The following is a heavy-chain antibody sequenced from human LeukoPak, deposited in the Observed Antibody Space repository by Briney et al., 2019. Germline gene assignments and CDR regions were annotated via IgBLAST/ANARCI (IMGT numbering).Heavy chain of an antibody. CDR3: ARINTYCSGGSCYRRVWYYYYGMDV. Sequence: GGSLRLSCAASGFTFSSYSMNWVRQAPGKGLEWVSYISSSSSTIYYADSVKGRFTISRDNAKNSLYLQMNSLRAEDTAVYYCARINTYCSGGSCYRRVWYYYYGMDVWGQGTTVTVSS. D-gene: IGHD2-15*01. V-gene: IGHV3-48*04. CDR1: GFTFSSYS. CDR2: ISSSSSTI. J-gene: IGHJ6*02.